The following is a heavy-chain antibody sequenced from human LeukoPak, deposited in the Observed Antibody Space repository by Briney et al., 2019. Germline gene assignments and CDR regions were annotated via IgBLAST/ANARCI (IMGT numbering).Heavy chain of an antibody. D-gene: IGHD2-21*01. CDR3: AKGGKGFPLGLRFDS. CDR2: MSYSGGT. V-gene: IGHV4-59*01. J-gene: IGHJ4*02. Sequence: GSLRLSCTVSGGSIATYYWGWIRQPPGKGLEGIGYMSYSGGTIYNPSLMSRVTISVETSKNQFSLKLTSLTAADTAVYYCAKGGKGFPLGLRFDSWGQGTLVSVSS. CDR1: GGSIATYY.